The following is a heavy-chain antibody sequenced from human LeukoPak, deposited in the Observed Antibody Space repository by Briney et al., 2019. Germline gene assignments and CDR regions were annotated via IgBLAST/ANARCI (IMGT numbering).Heavy chain of an antibody. Sequence: GESLKISCKGSGYSFTSYWIGWVRQMPGKGLEWMGIIYPGDSDTRYSPSFQGQVTISADKSISTAYLQWSSLKASDTAMYYCARHGQNILTGNLYGMDVWGQGTTVTVSS. CDR3: ARHGQNILTGNLYGMDV. CDR1: GYSFTSYW. V-gene: IGHV5-51*01. D-gene: IGHD3-9*01. J-gene: IGHJ6*02. CDR2: IYPGDSDT.